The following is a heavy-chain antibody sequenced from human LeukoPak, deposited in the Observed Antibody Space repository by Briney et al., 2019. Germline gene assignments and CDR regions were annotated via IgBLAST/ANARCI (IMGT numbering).Heavy chain of an antibody. J-gene: IGHJ4*02. CDR1: GFTFSSYA. D-gene: IGHD1-26*01. Sequence: GGSLRLSCAASGFTFSSYAMSWVRQAPGKGLEWVSAVSGSGVTTYYADSVKGRFTISRDNSKNTLYLQMNSLRAEDTAVYYCAKSQVGATFDYWGQGTLVTVSS. V-gene: IGHV3-23*01. CDR3: AKSQVGATFDY. CDR2: VSGSGVTT.